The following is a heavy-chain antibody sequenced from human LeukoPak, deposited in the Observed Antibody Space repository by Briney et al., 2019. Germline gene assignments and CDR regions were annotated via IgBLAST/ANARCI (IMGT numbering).Heavy chain of an antibody. J-gene: IGHJ4*02. Sequence: GGSLRLSCAASGFTFNSYAMSWVRQAPGTGLEWVSAIGGSGDNTYYAECVKGRLPISRDNSQNTLHLQMNSLRAEDTAVYYCAKDRLGHDSLGKFFDYWGQGTLVTVSS. CDR3: AKDRLGHDSLGKFFDY. D-gene: IGHD3-22*01. CDR2: IGGSGDNT. V-gene: IGHV3-23*01. CDR1: GFTFNSYA.